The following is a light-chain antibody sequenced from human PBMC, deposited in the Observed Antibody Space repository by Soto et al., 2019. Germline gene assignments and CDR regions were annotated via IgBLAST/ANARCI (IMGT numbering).Light chain of an antibody. CDR2: GAS. Sequence: EIVLTQSPGTLSLSPGERATLSCRASQGVGSSYLAWYQQKPGQAPRLLIYGASSRATGIPDRFSGSGSGTDFTLTISRLEPEDFAVYYCQQYGSSQTFGQGTKVEIK. V-gene: IGKV3-20*01. CDR1: QGVGSSY. CDR3: QQYGSSQT. J-gene: IGKJ1*01.